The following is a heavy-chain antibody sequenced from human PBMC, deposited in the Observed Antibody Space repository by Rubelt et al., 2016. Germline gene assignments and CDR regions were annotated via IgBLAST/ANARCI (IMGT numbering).Heavy chain of an antibody. CDR2: INNSGGT. J-gene: IGHJ2*01. CDR3: ARGLDYPPYWYFAL. V-gene: IGHV4-39*07. D-gene: IGHD3/OR15-3a*01. Sequence: QLQLQESGPGLVKPSETLSLTCTVSGDSISRNSYYWGWIRQPPGKGLEWIGRINNSGGTYYSSSLKSRVTMSLDTSKNQYSLHRASVAAADTAVYFCARGLDYPPYWYFALWGSGALVTVSS. CDR1: GDSISRNSYY.